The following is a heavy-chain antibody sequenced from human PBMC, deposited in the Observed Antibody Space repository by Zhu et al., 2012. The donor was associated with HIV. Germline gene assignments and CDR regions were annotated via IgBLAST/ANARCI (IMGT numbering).Heavy chain of an antibody. CDR1: SGSLSSGDYY. V-gene: IGHV4-30-4*01. Sequence: QVQLQESGPELVKPSQTLSLTCTVSSGSLSSGDYYWSWIRQPPGKGLEWIGYIYYSGSTYYNPSLKSRITISVDTSKNQFSLKLRSVTVADTAVYFCSSSSFYTSNWFFDYWGPEPGHRLL. CDR3: SSSSFYTSNWFFDY. J-gene: IGHJ4*02. CDR2: IYYSGST. D-gene: IGHD6-13*01.